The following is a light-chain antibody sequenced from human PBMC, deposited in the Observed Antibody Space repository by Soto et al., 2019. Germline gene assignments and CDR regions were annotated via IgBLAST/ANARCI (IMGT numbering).Light chain of an antibody. CDR1: TPGGGDYNY. J-gene: IGLJ2*01. V-gene: IGLV2-14*01. CDR3: SSYTSGGSVI. Sequence: QSVVAQPAPLSGAPGQANPLSCTSTTPGGGDYNYVSWYQQYPGKAPKPIIYHVSNRPSGVSNRFSGSKSGDTASLTISGLQAEDEADYYCSSYTSGGSVIFGGGTKVTVL. CDR2: HVS.